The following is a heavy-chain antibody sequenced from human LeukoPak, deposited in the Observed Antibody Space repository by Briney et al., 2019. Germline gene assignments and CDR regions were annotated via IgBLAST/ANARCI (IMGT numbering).Heavy chain of an antibody. D-gene: IGHD2-2*01. Sequence: ASVKVSCKASGYIFTDYAIHWLRQAPGQRPEWMGWMNAGNGNTKYSQKFQGRITLIRDTSAATAYMELSSLRHDDLAVFYCARGRGTSGTNRDFYYYYYMDVWGKGTAVTVSS. CDR3: ARGRGTSGTNRDFYYYYYMDV. CDR1: GYIFTDYA. J-gene: IGHJ6*03. V-gene: IGHV1-3*01. CDR2: MNAGNGNT.